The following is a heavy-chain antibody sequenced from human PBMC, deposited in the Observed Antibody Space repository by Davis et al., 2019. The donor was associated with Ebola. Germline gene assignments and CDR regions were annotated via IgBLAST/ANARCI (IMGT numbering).Heavy chain of an antibody. V-gene: IGHV3-21*01. CDR3: ASRTVLAH. Sequence: GESLKISCAASGFTFSSYSMNWVRQAPGKGLEWVSSISSSSSYIYYADSMKGRFTISRDNSKNTLYLQMNSLRAEDTAVYYCASRTVLAHWGQGTLVTVSS. CDR2: ISSSSSYI. D-gene: IGHD4-17*01. CDR1: GFTFSSYS. J-gene: IGHJ4*02.